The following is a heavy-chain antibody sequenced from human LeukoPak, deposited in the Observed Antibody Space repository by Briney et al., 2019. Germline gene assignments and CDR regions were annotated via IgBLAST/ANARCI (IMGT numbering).Heavy chain of an antibody. CDR3: AILGRLRYFGWLLDY. CDR2: ISAYNGNT. J-gene: IGHJ4*02. CDR1: GYTFTSYG. Sequence: ASVKVSCKASGYTFTSYGINWVRQAPGQGLEWMGWISAYNGNTNYAQKLQGSVTMTTDTSTSTAYMELRSLRSDDTAVYYCAILGRLRYFGWLLDYWGQGTLVTVSS. D-gene: IGHD3-9*01. V-gene: IGHV1-18*01.